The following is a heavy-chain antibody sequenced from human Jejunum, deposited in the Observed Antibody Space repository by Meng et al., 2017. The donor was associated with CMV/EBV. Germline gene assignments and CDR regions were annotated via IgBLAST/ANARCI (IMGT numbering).Heavy chain of an antibody. CDR1: GGSLSSRNW. D-gene: IGHD2-21*02. J-gene: IGHJ4*02. CDR3: ARVGAYCGGDCYHPR. CDR2: IYHSGST. Sequence: QVELQASGPGLVRPSGTLSPPCAVSGGSLSSRNWWSWVRPPPGKGLEWIGEIYHSGSTNYNPSLKSRVTISVDESKNQFSLRLSSVTAADTAVYYCARVGAYCGGDCYHPRWGQGTLVTVSS. V-gene: IGHV4-4*02.